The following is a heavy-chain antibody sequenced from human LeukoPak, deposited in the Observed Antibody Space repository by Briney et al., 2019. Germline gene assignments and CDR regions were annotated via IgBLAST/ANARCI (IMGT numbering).Heavy chain of an antibody. Sequence: SETLSLTCTVSGDSITSYYWTWIRQPPGKRLEWIGYIYHSGTTHYNPSLNSRGTISVDTSKNQFSLKLTSVTAADTAVYYCARDFYNWNFDYWGQGTLVIVSS. V-gene: IGHV4-59*01. CDR1: GDSITSYY. J-gene: IGHJ4*02. D-gene: IGHD1-1*01. CDR3: ARDFYNWNFDY. CDR2: IYHSGTT.